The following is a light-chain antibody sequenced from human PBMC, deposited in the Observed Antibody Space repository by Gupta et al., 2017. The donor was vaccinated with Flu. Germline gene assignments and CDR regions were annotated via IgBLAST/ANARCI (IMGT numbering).Light chain of an antibody. CDR3: QQDCGSPRT. CDR1: QSVNHSH. CDR2: GAS. Sequence: EIVLTQSPGTLSLSPGERATLSCRASQSVNHSHLAWYQQKPGQAPRLLIYGASSWATGVADRFSGSGSGTEFTLTISRLDPEEFAVYYCQQDCGSPRTFGEGTKVEIK. J-gene: IGKJ1*01. V-gene: IGKV3-20*01.